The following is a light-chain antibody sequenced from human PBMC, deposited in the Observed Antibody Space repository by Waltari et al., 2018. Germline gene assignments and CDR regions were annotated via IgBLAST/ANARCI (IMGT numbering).Light chain of an antibody. V-gene: IGKV1-5*03. CDR3: QQYNSYSYT. J-gene: IGKJ2*01. Sequence: DIKMTQSPTTRSASGGDRGTITCRASQSISSWLAWYQQKPGKAPNLLIYKASTLESGVPSRFSGSGSGTEFTLTIDSLQPDDFATYCCQQYNSYSYTFGQGTKLEIK. CDR1: QSISSW. CDR2: KAS.